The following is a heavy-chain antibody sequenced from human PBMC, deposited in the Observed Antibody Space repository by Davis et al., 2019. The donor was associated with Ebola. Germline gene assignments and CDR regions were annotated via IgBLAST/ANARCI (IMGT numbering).Heavy chain of an antibody. CDR2: IYYSGST. CDR1: GGSISSSSYY. CDR3: ARHDLPDEGFFDY. V-gene: IGHV4-39*01. J-gene: IGHJ4*02. Sequence: PSETLSLSCTVSGGSISSSSYYWGWIRQPPGKGLEWIGSIYYSGSTYYNPSLKSRVTISVDTSKNQFSLKLSSVTAADTAVYYCARHDLPDEGFFDYWGQGTLVTVSS.